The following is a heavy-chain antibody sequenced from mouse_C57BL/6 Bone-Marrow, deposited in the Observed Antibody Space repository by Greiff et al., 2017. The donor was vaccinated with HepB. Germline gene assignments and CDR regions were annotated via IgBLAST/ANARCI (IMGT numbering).Heavy chain of an antibody. CDR1: GFTFSNYW. J-gene: IGHJ3*01. CDR2: IRLKSDNYAT. CDR3: TVRYGSSYWFAY. Sequence: EVHLVESGGGLVQPGGSMKLSCVASGFTFSNYWMNWVRQSPEKGLEWVAQIRLKSDNYATHYAESVKGRFTISRDDSKSSVYLQMNNLRAEDTGIYYCTVRYGSSYWFAYWGQGTLVTVSA. V-gene: IGHV6-3*01. D-gene: IGHD1-1*01.